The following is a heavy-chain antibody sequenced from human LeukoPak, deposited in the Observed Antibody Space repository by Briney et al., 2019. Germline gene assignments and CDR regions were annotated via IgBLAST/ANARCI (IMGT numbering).Heavy chain of an antibody. J-gene: IGHJ4*02. CDR2: IYTSGST. V-gene: IGHV4-4*07. CDR3: ARTRWFAVDY. D-gene: IGHD3-10*01. CDR1: GGSMSIYY. Sequence: SETLSLTCTVSGGSMSIYYWTWIRQPAGKGLEWIGRIYTSGSTNYNPSLKSRVTISVDTSKNQFSLKLSSVTAADTAVYYCARTRWFAVDYWGQGTLVTVSS.